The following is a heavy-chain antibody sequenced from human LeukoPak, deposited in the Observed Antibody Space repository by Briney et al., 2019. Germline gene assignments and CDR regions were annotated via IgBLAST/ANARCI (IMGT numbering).Heavy chain of an antibody. D-gene: IGHD1-1*01. CDR2: IRYDGSNK. CDR3: TRDQNWKEDY. Sequence: QPGGSLRLSCAASGFTFSSYGMHWVRQAPGKGLEWVAFIRYDGSNKYYADSVKGRFTISRDNSKNTLYLQMNSLRVEDTAIYYCTRDQNWKEDYWGQGTLVTVSS. CDR1: GFTFSSYG. V-gene: IGHV3-30*02. J-gene: IGHJ4*02.